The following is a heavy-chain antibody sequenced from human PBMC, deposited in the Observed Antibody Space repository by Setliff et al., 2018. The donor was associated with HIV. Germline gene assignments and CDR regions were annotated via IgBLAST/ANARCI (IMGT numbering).Heavy chain of an antibody. Sequence: ASVKVSCKASGYTFTSDYIHWVRQAPGQGLEWMGILNPAGNPTSYAQKFQGRLTMTRDTSTNTVYMELSSLRSEDTAVYYCAKDIPGPASNSGRIKNWFDPWGEGTLVTVSS. CDR2: LNPAGNPT. D-gene: IGHD4-4*01. CDR3: AKDIPGPASNSGRIKNWFDP. CDR1: GYTFTSDY. V-gene: IGHV1-46*01. J-gene: IGHJ5*02.